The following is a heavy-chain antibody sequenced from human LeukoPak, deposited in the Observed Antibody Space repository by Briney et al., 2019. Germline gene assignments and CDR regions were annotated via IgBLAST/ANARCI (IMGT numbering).Heavy chain of an antibody. D-gene: IGHD2-2*02. V-gene: IGHV1-2*02. CDR3: ARVVCSSTSCYKDAFDI. J-gene: IGHJ3*02. Sequence: ASVKVSCKASGYTLTGYYMHWVRQAPGQGLEWMGWINPNSGGTNYAQKFQGRVTMTRDTSISTAYMELSRLRSDDTAVYYCARVVCSSTSCYKDAFDIWGQGTMVTVSS. CDR1: GYTLTGYY. CDR2: INPNSGGT.